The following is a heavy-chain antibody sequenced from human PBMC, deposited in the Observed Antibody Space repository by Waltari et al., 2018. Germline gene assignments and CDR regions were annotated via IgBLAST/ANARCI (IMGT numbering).Heavy chain of an antibody. CDR1: GGSISSHY. V-gene: IGHV4-59*11. Sequence: QVQLQESGPGLVKPSETLSLTCTGSGGSISSHYWSWIRQPPGKGLEWIGYIYYSGSTNYNPSLKSRVTISVDTSKNQFSLKLSSVTAADTAVYYCARDHQWLDYWGQGTLVTVSS. CDR2: IYYSGST. CDR3: ARDHQWLDY. J-gene: IGHJ4*02. D-gene: IGHD6-19*01.